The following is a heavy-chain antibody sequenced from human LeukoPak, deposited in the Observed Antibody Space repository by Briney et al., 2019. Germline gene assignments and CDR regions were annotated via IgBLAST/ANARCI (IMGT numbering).Heavy chain of an antibody. D-gene: IGHD1-26*01. J-gene: IGHJ4*02. CDR1: GFIFSRYW. Sequence: GGSLRLSCAASGFIFSRYWMTWVRQAPGKGLEFVANIKEDGSVKYYVDSVNGRFTIFRDNAKNTFNLQVNILRVDDASVYYWAPGDGRGQGTLVTVSS. CDR3: APGDG. CDR2: IKEDGSVK. V-gene: IGHV3-7*01.